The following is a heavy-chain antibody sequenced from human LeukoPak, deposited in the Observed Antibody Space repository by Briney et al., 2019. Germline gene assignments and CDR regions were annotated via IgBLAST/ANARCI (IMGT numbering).Heavy chain of an antibody. V-gene: IGHV3-30*18. Sequence: GVSLRLSCAASGFSFSTYGMHWVRQAPGKGLEWVAVISYDGVDTYYGDSVKGRFTISRDNSKNMLSLQMNSLRPEDTAVYNCAKVAGWDLLKDAFDIWGQGTMVTVSS. D-gene: IGHD6-19*01. CDR3: AKVAGWDLLKDAFDI. CDR2: ISYDGVDT. J-gene: IGHJ3*02. CDR1: GFSFSTYG.